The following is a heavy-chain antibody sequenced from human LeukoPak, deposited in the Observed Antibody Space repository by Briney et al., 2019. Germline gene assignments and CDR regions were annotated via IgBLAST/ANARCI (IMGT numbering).Heavy chain of an antibody. CDR2: INHSGSA. J-gene: IGHJ6*03. CDR1: GGSFSRYY. CDR3: ARAHDYYYCMDV. Sequence: SSETLSLTCAVYGGSFSRYYWTWIRQPPGKGLGWIGEINHSGSANYNPSLKSRVTISVDTSKNQFSLKLSSVTAADTAVYYCARAHDYYYCMDVWGKGTTVTVSS. V-gene: IGHV4-34*01.